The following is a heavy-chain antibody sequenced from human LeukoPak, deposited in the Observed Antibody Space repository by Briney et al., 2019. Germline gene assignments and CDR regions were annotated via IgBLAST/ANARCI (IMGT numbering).Heavy chain of an antibody. Sequence: GGSLRLSCAASGFTFSSYAMSWVRQAPGKGLEWVSAISGSGGSTYYADSVKGRFTISRDNSKNSLYLQMNNPRAEDTALYYCARGYCSTTSCYNDYWGQGTLVTVSS. CDR2: ISGSGGST. D-gene: IGHD2-2*02. CDR3: ARGYCSTTSCYNDY. J-gene: IGHJ4*02. V-gene: IGHV3-23*01. CDR1: GFTFSSYA.